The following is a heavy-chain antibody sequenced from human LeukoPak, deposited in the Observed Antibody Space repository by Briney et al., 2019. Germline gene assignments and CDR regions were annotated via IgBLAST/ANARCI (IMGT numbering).Heavy chain of an antibody. Sequence: GASVKVSCKASGYTFTGYYMHWVRQAPGQGLEWMGWINPNSGGTNYAQKFQGRVTMTRDTSISTAYMELSRLRSDDTAVYYCARGKGGSYFGVVRWFDPWGQGTLVTVSS. CDR3: ARGKGGSYFGVVRWFDP. V-gene: IGHV1-2*02. D-gene: IGHD3-3*01. CDR2: INPNSGGT. CDR1: GYTFTGYY. J-gene: IGHJ5*02.